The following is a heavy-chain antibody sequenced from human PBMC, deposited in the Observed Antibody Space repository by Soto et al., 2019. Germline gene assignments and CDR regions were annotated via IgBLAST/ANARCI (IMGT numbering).Heavy chain of an antibody. CDR2: ISYDVNNE. Sequence: GGSLRLSCAASGFTFSSYAMHWVRQAPGKGLEWVALISYDVNNEYYADSVKGRFTISRDNSKNTLYLQMNSLRAEDTAVYYCAREAYDSSCRYAFDICGHLTTFTVSS. J-gene: IGHJ3*02. CDR3: AREAYDSSCRYAFDI. CDR1: GFTFSSYA. D-gene: IGHD3-22*01. V-gene: IGHV3-30-3*01.